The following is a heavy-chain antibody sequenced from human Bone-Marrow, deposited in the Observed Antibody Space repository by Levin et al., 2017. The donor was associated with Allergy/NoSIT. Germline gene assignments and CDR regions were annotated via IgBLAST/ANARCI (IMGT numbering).Heavy chain of an antibody. CDR2: ITWNSGNL. V-gene: IGHV3-9*01. CDR1: GLTIDDHA. Sequence: SLKISCAASGLTIDDHAMHWVRLVPGKGLEWVSGITWNSGNLNYADSVKGRFTISRDNGKNSLYLQMDSLRPEDTALYYCAKAIRYRAVALHAPVSGMDVWGPGTTVIVSS. CDR3: AKAIRYRAVALHAPVSGMDV. J-gene: IGHJ6*02. D-gene: IGHD6-19*01.